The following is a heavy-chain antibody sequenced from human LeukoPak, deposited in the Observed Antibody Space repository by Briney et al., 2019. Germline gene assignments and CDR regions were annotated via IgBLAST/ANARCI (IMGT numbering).Heavy chain of an antibody. Sequence: GASVKVSCKASGYTFTGYYMHWVRQAPGQGLEWLGWINPYSGGTNYAQRFQGSVTMTTDTSISTAYMEVSRLRSDDTAVYYCARKSGYSGYDSDAFDIWGQGTMVIVSS. CDR3: ARKSGYSGYDSDAFDI. V-gene: IGHV1-2*02. D-gene: IGHD5-12*01. J-gene: IGHJ3*02. CDR1: GYTFTGYY. CDR2: INPYSGGT.